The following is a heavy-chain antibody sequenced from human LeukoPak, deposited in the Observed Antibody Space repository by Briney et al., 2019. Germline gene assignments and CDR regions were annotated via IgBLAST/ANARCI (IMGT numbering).Heavy chain of an antibody. V-gene: IGHV3-74*01. CDR1: GFIVSNYW. J-gene: IGHJ4*02. CDR2: INEDGSRT. Sequence: GGSLRLSCAASGFIVSNYWMHWVRQAPGKGLVWVSRINEDGSRTDHADNVRGRFTISGGSGKNTLYLQMNSLGAEDTAVYYCTRQRGYTGLTFDYWGQGNLVTVSS. D-gene: IGHD5-12*01. CDR3: TRQRGYTGLTFDY.